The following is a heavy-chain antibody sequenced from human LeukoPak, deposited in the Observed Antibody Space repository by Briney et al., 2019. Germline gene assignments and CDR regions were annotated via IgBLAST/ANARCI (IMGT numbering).Heavy chain of an antibody. V-gene: IGHV3-9*01. CDR2: ISWNSGSI. D-gene: IGHD6-13*01. CDR1: GFTFDDYA. Sequence: GGSLRLSCAASGFTFDDYAMHWVRQAPGKGLEWVSGISWNSGSIGYADSVKGRFTISRDNAKNSVYLQMNSLRAEDTATYYCATTLNIATAGYFWGQGTLVTVSS. CDR3: ATTLNIATAGYF. J-gene: IGHJ4*02.